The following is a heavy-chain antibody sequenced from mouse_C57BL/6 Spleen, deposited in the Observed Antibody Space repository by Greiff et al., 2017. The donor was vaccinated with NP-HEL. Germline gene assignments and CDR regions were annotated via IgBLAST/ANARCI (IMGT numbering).Heavy chain of an antibody. CDR1: GYTFTSYW. CDR2: IYPSDSET. V-gene: IGHV1-61*01. J-gene: IGHJ1*03. Sequence: QVQLQQPGAELVRPGSSVKLSCKASGYTFTSYWMDWVKQRPGQGLEWIGNIYPSDSETHYNQKFKDKATLTVDKSSSTAYMQLSSLTSEDSAVYYCARAVGGYFDVWGTGTTVTVSS. D-gene: IGHD1-1*02. CDR3: ARAVGGYFDV.